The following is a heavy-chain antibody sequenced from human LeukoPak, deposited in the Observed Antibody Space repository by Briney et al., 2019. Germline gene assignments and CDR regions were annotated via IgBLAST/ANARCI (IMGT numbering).Heavy chain of an antibody. CDR3: ARDLDRKGAMVRGVLNYNWFDP. D-gene: IGHD3-10*01. CDR1: GYTFTRYG. CDR2: TSAYNGNT. Sequence: ASVKVSCKASGYTFTRYGISWVRQAPGQGLEWMGWTSAYNGNTNYAQKLQGRVTMTTDTSTSTAYMELRSLRSDDTAVYYCARDLDRKGAMVRGVLNYNWFDPWGQGTLVTVSS. V-gene: IGHV1-18*01. J-gene: IGHJ5*02.